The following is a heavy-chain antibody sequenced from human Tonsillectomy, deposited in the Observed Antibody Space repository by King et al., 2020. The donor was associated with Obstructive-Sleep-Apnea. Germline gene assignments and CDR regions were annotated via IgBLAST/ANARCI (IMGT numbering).Heavy chain of an antibody. CDR3: ARNPTMVRAVTWGLNYYYYGRDG. CDR2: IIPIFGTA. D-gene: IGHD3-10*01. Sequence: QLVQSGAEVKKPGSSVKVSCKASGGTFSSYAISWVRQAPGQGLEWMGGIIPIFGTANYAQKFQGRVTITADESTSTAYMELSSLRSEDTAVYSCARNPTMVRAVTWGLNYYYYGRDGWGQGTTVTVSS. V-gene: IGHV1-69*01. CDR1: GGTFSSYA. J-gene: IGHJ6*02.